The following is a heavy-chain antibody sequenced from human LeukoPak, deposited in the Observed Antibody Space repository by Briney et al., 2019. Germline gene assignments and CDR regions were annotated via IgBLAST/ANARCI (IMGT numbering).Heavy chain of an antibody. CDR1: GFSFSTYE. CDR2: ISASGQTI. Sequence: GGSLRLSCAASGFSFSTYEFHWVRHAPGKGLEWVSYISASGQTIYYADSVKGRFTISRDNAKNSLYLQMNSLRAEDTAVYYCARESGSYYGIHWGQGTLVTVSS. V-gene: IGHV3-48*03. J-gene: IGHJ4*02. D-gene: IGHD1-26*01. CDR3: ARESGSYYGIH.